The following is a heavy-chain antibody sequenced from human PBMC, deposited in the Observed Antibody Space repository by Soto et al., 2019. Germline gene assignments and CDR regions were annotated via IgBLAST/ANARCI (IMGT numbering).Heavy chain of an antibody. V-gene: IGHV4-4*02. Sequence: QVQLQESGPGLVKPSGTLSLTCAVSGGSISSSNWWSWVRQPPGKGLEWIGEIYHSGSTNYNPSLKSLVTISVDKSKNQFSLKLSSVTAADTAVYYCARAAAGGYSAYEVFDYWGQGTLVTVSS. CDR2: IYHSGST. CDR3: ARAAAGGYSAYEVFDY. D-gene: IGHD5-12*01. CDR1: GGSISSSNW. J-gene: IGHJ4*02.